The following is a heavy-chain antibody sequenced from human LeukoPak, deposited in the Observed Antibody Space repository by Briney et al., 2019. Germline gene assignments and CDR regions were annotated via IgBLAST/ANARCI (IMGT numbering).Heavy chain of an antibody. V-gene: IGHV3-23*01. CDR1: GFTFSSYA. CDR2: FGGSGGST. D-gene: IGHD2-2*02. J-gene: IGHJ3*02. Sequence: TGGSLRLSCAASGFTFSSYAMSWVRQAPGKGLEWVSAFGGSGGSTYYADSVKGRFTISRDNSKNTLYLQMNSLRAEDTAVYYCAKVGCSSPSCYMHAFDIWGQGTMVTVSS. CDR3: AKVGCSSPSCYMHAFDI.